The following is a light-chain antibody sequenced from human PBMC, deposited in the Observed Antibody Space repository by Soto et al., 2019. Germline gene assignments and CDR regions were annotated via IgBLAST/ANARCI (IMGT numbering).Light chain of an antibody. J-gene: IGLJ3*02. CDR1: GSDLGRYNL. V-gene: IGLV2-23*01. Sequence: QSVLTQPASVSGSPGQSITISCTGTGSDLGRYNLVSWYQQHPGKAPKLVIYEDTKRPAGTSSRFSGSKSANTASLTVSGLQAEDEADYYCCSYAGGNNWVFGGGTKLTVL. CDR2: EDT. CDR3: CSYAGGNNWV.